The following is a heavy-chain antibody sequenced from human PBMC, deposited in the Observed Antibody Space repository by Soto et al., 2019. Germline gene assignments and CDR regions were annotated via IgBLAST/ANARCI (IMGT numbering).Heavy chain of an antibody. J-gene: IGHJ4*02. Sequence: QVQLVQSGAEVKKPGASVKVSCKASGYTFTGYYMHWVRQAPGQGLEWMGWINPNSGGTNYAQKFQSWVTMSRDQSISTAYMELSRLRSDDTAVYYCASGYSGYRPTYFDYWGQGTLVTVSS. CDR1: GYTFTGYY. CDR3: ASGYSGYRPTYFDY. D-gene: IGHD5-12*01. V-gene: IGHV1-2*04. CDR2: INPNSGGT.